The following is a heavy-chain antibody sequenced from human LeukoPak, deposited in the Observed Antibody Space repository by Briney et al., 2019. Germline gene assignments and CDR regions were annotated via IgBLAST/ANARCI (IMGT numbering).Heavy chain of an antibody. J-gene: IGHJ4*02. D-gene: IGHD2-15*01. CDR3: AKGRGYCSGGSCYSDY. V-gene: IGHV3-23*01. Sequence: PGGSLRLSCVASGFTFSMSWVRQAPGKGLEWISAISGSGRRTYYADSVKGRFTISRDSSKNTLYLQMNSLRAEDTAIYYCAKGRGYCSGGSCYSDYWGQGTLVTVSS. CDR2: ISGSGRRT. CDR1: GFTFS.